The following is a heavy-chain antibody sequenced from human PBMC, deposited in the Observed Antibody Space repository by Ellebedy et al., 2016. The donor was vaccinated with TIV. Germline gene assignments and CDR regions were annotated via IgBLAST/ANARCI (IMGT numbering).Heavy chain of an antibody. V-gene: IGHV4-4*02. Sequence: MPSETLSLTCVVSGGSISSSNWWNWVRHPPGKGLEWIGEAYHSGRTNYSPARESRVTISTDSSKNQFSLRLTSVTAADTAVYYCASIGAAGYIYWGQGTLVTVSS. CDR3: ASIGAAGYIY. D-gene: IGHD6-25*01. CDR2: AYHSGRT. CDR1: GGSISSSNW. J-gene: IGHJ4*02.